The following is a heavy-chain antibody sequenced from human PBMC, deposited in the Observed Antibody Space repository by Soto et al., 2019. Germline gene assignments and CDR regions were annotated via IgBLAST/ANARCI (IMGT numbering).Heavy chain of an antibody. D-gene: IGHD1-26*01. CDR1: GFTFSSYG. CDR3: AKSRWELRDNWFDP. V-gene: IGHV3-30*18. J-gene: IGHJ5*02. Sequence: QVQLVESGGGVVQPGRSLRLSCAASGFTFSSYGMHWVRQAPGKGLEWVAVISYDGSNKYYADSVKGRFTISRDNSKNTLYLQMNSLRAEDTAVYYCAKSRWELRDNWFDPWGQGTRVTVSS. CDR2: ISYDGSNK.